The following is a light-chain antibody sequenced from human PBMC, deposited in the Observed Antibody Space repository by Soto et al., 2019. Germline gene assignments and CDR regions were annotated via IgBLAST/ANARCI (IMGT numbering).Light chain of an antibody. CDR2: SAS. CDR3: QEFHNWRLLT. CDR1: QSITSN. J-gene: IGKJ3*01. V-gene: IGKV3-15*01. Sequence: EIVMTQSPATLSVSPGERATLSCRASQSITSNLAWYQQKPGQAPRLLIYSASTRPTGVPARFSGSGSGIEVTLTNSSAHSEDIAIYYCQEFHNWRLLTFGPGNKVEIK.